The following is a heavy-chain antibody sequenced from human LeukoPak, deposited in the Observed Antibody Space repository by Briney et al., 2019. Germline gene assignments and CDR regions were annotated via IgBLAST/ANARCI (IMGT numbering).Heavy chain of an antibody. CDR1: GYTFTSYD. D-gene: IGHD2-15*01. J-gene: IGHJ5*02. CDR2: INPSGGST. CDR3: ARDNGCSGGSCQARFDP. V-gene: IGHV1-46*01. Sequence: ASVKVSCKASGYTFTSYDINWVRQAPGQGLEWMGIINPSGGSTSYAQKFQGRVTMTRDTSTSTVYMELSSLRSEDTAVYYCARDNGCSGGSCQARFDPWGQGTLVTVSS.